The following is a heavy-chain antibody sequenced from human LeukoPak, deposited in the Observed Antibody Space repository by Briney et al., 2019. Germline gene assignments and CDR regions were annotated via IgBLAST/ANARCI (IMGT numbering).Heavy chain of an antibody. Sequence: PGGSLRLSCAASGFTFSSYAMHWVRQAPGKGLEWVAVISYDGSNKYYADSVKGRFTISRDNSKNTLYLQMNSLRAEDTAVYYCARDQGLIVVVTALDYWGQGTLVTVSS. CDR1: GFTFSSYA. D-gene: IGHD2-21*02. CDR2: ISYDGSNK. CDR3: ARDQGLIVVVTALDY. V-gene: IGHV3-30*04. J-gene: IGHJ4*02.